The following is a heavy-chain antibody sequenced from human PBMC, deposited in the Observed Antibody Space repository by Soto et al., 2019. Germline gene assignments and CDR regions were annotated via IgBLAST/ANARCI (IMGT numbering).Heavy chain of an antibody. V-gene: IGHV1-18*01. J-gene: IGHJ6*02. CDR2: ISAYNGNT. CDR3: ARAGGYSYGRYYYYGMDV. Sequence: ASVKVSCKASGYTFTSYGISWVRQAPGQGLEWMGWISAYNGNTNYAQKFQGRVTITADESTSTAYMELSSLRSEDTAVYYCARAGGYSYGRYYYYGMDVWGQGTTVTVSS. D-gene: IGHD5-18*01. CDR1: GYTFTSYG.